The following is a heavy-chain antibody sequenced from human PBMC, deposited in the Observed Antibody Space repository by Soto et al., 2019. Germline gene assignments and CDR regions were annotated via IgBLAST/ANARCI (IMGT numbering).Heavy chain of an antibody. J-gene: IGHJ4*02. Sequence: SETLSLTCSVSGGSISCSYWSWIRQSPGKGLEWLGYVYYTGSTNYSPSLRSRVSISVDTSKNEFSLRLSSVTAADTAVYFCARSVAVPGAHIDYWGQGTQVTVLL. CDR3: ARSVAVPGAHIDY. CDR2: VYYTGST. D-gene: IGHD6-19*01. V-gene: IGHV4-59*01. CDR1: GGSISCSY.